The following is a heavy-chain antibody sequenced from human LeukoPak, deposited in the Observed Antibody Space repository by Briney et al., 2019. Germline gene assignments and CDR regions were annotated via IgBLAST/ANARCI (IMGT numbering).Heavy chain of an antibody. D-gene: IGHD4-17*01. CDR1: GFTFSSYA. CDR2: ISGSGGST. V-gene: IGHV3-23*01. CDR3: ARLQATVTSNWFDP. J-gene: IGHJ5*02. Sequence: GGSLRLSCAASGFTFSSYATSWVRQAPGKGLEWVSAISGSGGSTYYADSVKGRFTISRDNSKNTLYLQMNSLRAEDTAVYYCARLQATVTSNWFDPWGQGTLVTVSS.